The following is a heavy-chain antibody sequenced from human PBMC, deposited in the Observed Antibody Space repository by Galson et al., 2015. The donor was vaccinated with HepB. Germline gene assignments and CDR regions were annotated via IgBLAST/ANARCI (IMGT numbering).Heavy chain of an antibody. D-gene: IGHD3-3*01. V-gene: IGHV1-46*01. CDR2: INPSGGST. CDR3: ARDFRYDFWSGYYLHRGWTNYYYMDV. J-gene: IGHJ6*03. CDR1: GYTFTSYY. Sequence: SVKVSCKASGYTFTSYYMHWVRQAPGQGLEWMGIINPSGGSTGYAQKFQGRVTMTRDTSTSTVYMELSSLRSEDTAVYYCARDFRYDFWSGYYLHRGWTNYYYMDVWGKGTTVTVSS.